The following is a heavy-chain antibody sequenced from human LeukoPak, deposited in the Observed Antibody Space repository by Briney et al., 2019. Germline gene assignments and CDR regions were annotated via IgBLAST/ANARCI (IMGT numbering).Heavy chain of an antibody. J-gene: IGHJ4*02. CDR3: TTNRWYSSSPDY. Sequence: GGSLRLSCAASGFTFSDYYMSWIRQAPGKGLEWVSYISSSGSTIYYTDSVKGRFTISRDNAKNSLYLQMNSLKTEDTAVYYCTTNRWYSSSPDYWGQGTLVTVSS. CDR2: ISSSGSTI. V-gene: IGHV3-11*01. D-gene: IGHD6-6*01. CDR1: GFTFSDYY.